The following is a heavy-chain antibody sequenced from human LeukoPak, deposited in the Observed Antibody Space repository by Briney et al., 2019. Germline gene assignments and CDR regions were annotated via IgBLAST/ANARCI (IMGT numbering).Heavy chain of an antibody. Sequence: GRSLRLSCAASGFTFSSYGMHWVRQAPGKGLEWVAVIWYDGSNKYYADSVKGRFTISRDNSKNTLYLQMNSLRAEDTAVYYCARRALWFGELLYSDYYYYGMDVWGKGTTVTVSS. V-gene: IGHV3-33*01. CDR3: ARRALWFGELLYSDYYYYGMDV. CDR1: GFTFSSYG. CDR2: IWYDGSNK. D-gene: IGHD3-10*01. J-gene: IGHJ6*04.